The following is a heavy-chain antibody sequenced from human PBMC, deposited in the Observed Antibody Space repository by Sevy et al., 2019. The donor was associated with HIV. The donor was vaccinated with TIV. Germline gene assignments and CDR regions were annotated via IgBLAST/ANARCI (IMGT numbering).Heavy chain of an antibody. V-gene: IGHV3-7*01. D-gene: IGHD6-19*01. Sequence: GGSLRLSCVASGFTFSDYWMTWVRQAPGKGLEWVANIKQDGNEKYYMDSAKGRFTISRDNAKNSVYLQVNSLRAEDTAVYCCAREAVAGRSGPWKADYYYAGMDVWGQGTTVTVSS. CDR1: GFTFSDYW. CDR3: AREAVAGRSGPWKADYYYAGMDV. J-gene: IGHJ6*02. CDR2: IKQDGNEK.